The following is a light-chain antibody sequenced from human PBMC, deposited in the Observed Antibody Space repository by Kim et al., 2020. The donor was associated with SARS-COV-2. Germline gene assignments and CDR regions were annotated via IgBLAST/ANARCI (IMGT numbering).Light chain of an antibody. CDR2: LNSDGSH. Sequence: QLVLTQSPSPSPSLGASVRLTCTLCSGHSSYAIACHQQQPEKGPRYLMKLNSDGSHSKWHGIPDRFSGSSSGAERYLTISSLQSEDEADYYCQTWGTGIRVFGGGTQQTV. J-gene: IGLJ3*02. V-gene: IGLV4-69*01. CDR3: QTWGTGIRV. CDR1: SGHSSYA.